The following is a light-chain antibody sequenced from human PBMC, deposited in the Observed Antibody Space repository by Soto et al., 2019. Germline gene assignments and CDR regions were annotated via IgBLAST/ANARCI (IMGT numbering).Light chain of an antibody. Sequence: EIVLTQSPATLSLSPGERVTLSCRTSHSVNSHVAWYQQKPGQAPRLLLYGASTRATGIPVRFSGSGFGTEFTLTISGLQSEDFAVYYCQQYKNWPLFGQGTRLEIK. CDR1: HSVNSH. CDR2: GAS. V-gene: IGKV3-15*01. CDR3: QQYKNWPL. J-gene: IGKJ5*01.